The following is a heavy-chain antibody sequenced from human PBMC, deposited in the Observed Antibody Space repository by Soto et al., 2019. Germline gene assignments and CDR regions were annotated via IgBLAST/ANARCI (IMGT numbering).Heavy chain of an antibody. CDR1: GRSFSSGGYY. Sequence: SDTLSLTGTVSGRSFSSGGYYWSWIRQHPGKGLEWIGYIYYSGSTSYNPSLKSRVTISVDTSKNQFSLKLSTVTAADTAVYYCARDTLRPYADTLDYYYMDVWGKGTTVTVSS. V-gene: IGHV4-31*03. D-gene: IGHD4-17*01. CDR3: ARDTLRPYADTLDYYYMDV. CDR2: IYYSGST. J-gene: IGHJ6*03.